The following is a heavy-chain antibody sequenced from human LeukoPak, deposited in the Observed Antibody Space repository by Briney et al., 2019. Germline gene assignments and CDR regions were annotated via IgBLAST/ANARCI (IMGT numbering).Heavy chain of an antibody. V-gene: IGHV3-49*04. D-gene: IGHD3-10*01. CDR3: TREKIPGLFGVLF. Sequence: GVLRLSCTASGFPFGDYSMIWVRQAPGKGLEWVGSIRGETYGGTTGYAASVKGRLILSRDDSKSIAYLQLSSLKTEDTAVYYCTREKIPGLFGVLFWGQGTLVTVSS. CDR1: GFPFGDYS. J-gene: IGHJ4*02. CDR2: IRGETYGGTT.